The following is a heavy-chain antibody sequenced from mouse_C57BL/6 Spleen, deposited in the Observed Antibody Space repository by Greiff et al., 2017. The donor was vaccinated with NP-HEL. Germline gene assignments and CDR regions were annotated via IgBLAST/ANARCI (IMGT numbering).Heavy chain of an antibody. CDR3: ATKAQDAMDY. CDR2: IYPSDSYT. Sequence: QVQLQQPGAELVMPGASVKLSCKASGYTFTSYWMHWVKQRPGQGLEWIGEIYPSDSYTNYNQKFKGKTTLTVDTSSSTSDMRLSSLTAEDAAVYYCATKAQDAMDYWGQGTSVTVSS. V-gene: IGHV1-69*01. J-gene: IGHJ4*01. CDR1: GYTFTSYW.